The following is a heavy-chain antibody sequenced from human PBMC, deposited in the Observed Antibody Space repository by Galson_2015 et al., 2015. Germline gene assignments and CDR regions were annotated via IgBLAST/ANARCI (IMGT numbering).Heavy chain of an antibody. V-gene: IGHV1-8*01. J-gene: IGHJ4*02. D-gene: IGHD3-3*01. CDR3: ARGPAASQYDFWSGYPWGY. CDR1: GYTFTSYD. Sequence: SVKVSCKASGYTFTSYDINWVRQATGQGLEWMGWMNPNSGNTGYAQKFQGRVTMTRNTSISTAYMELSSLRSEDPAVYYCARGPAASQYDFWSGYPWGYWGQGTLVTVSS. CDR2: MNPNSGNT.